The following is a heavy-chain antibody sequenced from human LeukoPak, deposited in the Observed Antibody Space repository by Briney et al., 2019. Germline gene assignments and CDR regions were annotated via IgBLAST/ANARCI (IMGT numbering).Heavy chain of an antibody. CDR1: GFIFSSYA. V-gene: IGHV3-23*01. CDR2: ISGSGGST. J-gene: IGHJ4*02. Sequence: GGSLRLSCAASGFIFSSYAMSWVRQVPGKGLEWVSAISGSGGSTDYADSVKGRVTISRDNSKSTLYLQMNSLRAEDTAVYYCAKGADVLIPAAGSLFDYWGQGTLVTVSS. CDR3: AKGADVLIPAAGSLFDY. D-gene: IGHD6-13*01.